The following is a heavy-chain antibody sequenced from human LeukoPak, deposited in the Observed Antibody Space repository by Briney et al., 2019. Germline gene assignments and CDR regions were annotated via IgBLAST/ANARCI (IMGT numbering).Heavy chain of an antibody. V-gene: IGHV3-23*01. CDR1: GFTFSSYA. Sequence: GGSLRLSCAASGFTFSSYAMSWVRQAPGKGLEWVSAISGSGGSTYYADSVKGRFTISRDNAKNSLYLQMNSLRAEDTAVYYCARPRYNWNDGWFDPWGQGTLVTVSS. J-gene: IGHJ5*02. CDR2: ISGSGGST. D-gene: IGHD1-20*01. CDR3: ARPRYNWNDGWFDP.